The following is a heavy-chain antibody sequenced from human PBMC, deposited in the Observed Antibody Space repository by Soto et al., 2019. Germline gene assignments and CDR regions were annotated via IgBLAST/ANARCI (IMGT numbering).Heavy chain of an antibody. CDR2: ISAYNGNT. CDR1: GYTFTSYG. V-gene: IGHV1-18*01. D-gene: IGHD3-9*01. Sequence: ASVKVSCKASGYTFTSYGISWVRQAPGQGLEWMGWISAYNGNTNYAQKLQGRVTMTTDTSTSTAYMELRSLRSDDTAVYYCARVAYFDWLLSVGWFDPWGQGTLVTVSS. J-gene: IGHJ5*02. CDR3: ARVAYFDWLLSVGWFDP.